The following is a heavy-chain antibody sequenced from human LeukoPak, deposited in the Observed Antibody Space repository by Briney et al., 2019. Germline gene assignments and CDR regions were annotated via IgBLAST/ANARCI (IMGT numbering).Heavy chain of an antibody. CDR2: IYTSGST. D-gene: IGHD3-9*01. V-gene: IGHV4-4*07. J-gene: IGHJ4*02. Sequence: SETLSLTCTVSGGSISSYYWSWIRQPAGKGLEGIGRIYTSGSTNYNPSLKSRVTMSVDTSKNQFSLKLSSVTAADTAVYYCARDRGRLRYFDTFDYWGQGTLVTVSS. CDR3: ARDRGRLRYFDTFDY. CDR1: GGSISSYY.